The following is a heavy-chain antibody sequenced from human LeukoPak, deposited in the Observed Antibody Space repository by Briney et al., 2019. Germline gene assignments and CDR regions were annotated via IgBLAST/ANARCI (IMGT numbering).Heavy chain of an antibody. CDR1: GGSISTTNYY. D-gene: IGHD3-10*01. CDR3: ARSYGSGSYHDY. J-gene: IGHJ4*02. Sequence: PSETLSLTCFVSGGSISTTNYYWGWLRQPPGKGLEGIGSIYYSGSTYYNPSLKSRVTISVDTSKNQFSLKLSSVTAADTAVYYCARSYGSGSYHDYWGQGTLVTVSS. V-gene: IGHV4-39*01. CDR2: IYYSGST.